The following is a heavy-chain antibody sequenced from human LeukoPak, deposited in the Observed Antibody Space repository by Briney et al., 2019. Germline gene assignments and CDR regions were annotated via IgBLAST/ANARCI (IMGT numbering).Heavy chain of an antibody. CDR3: ARRDSSGHYFLFDY. V-gene: IGHV5-51*01. D-gene: IGHD3-22*01. CDR1: GYSFTSYW. J-gene: IGHJ4*02. Sequence: GESLKISCKDSGYSFTSYWIGWVRQMPGKGLEWMGSIYPGDSDTSYSPSFQGQVTISADKSISTAYLQWSSLKASDTAMCYCARRDSSGHYFLFDYWGQGTLVTVSS. CDR2: IYPGDSDT.